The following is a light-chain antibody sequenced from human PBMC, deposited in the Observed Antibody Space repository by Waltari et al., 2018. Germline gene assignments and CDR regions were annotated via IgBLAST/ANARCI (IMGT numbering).Light chain of an antibody. Sequence: IVMTQSPATLSLSPGERATLSCRASQSVSSSLAWYQQKPGQAPRLLIYGASSRATGIPDRFSGSGSGTEFTLTISSLEPEDVAVYYCQQNSNWLTFGGGTKVEIK. J-gene: IGKJ4*01. V-gene: IGKV3D-15*01. CDR2: GAS. CDR1: QSVSSS. CDR3: QQNSNWLT.